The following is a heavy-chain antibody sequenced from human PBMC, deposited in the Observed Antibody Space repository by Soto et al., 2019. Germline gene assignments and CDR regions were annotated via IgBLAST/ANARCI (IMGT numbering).Heavy chain of an antibody. CDR2: IVVGSGNT. CDR3: AARTSRYSSSWEFDY. D-gene: IGHD6-13*01. V-gene: IGHV1-58*02. Sequence: GASVKVSCKASGFTFTSSAMQWVRQARGQRLEWIGWIVVGSGNTNYAQKFQERVTITRDMSTSTAYMELSSLRSEDTAVYYCAARTSRYSSSWEFDYWGQGTLVTVSS. CDR1: GFTFTSSA. J-gene: IGHJ4*02.